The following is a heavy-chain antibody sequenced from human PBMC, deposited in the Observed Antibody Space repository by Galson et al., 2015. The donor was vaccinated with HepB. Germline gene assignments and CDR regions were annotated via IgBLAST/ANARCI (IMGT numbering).Heavy chain of an antibody. CDR2: INWNGGST. Sequence: SLRLSCAASGFTFDDYGMSWVRQAPGKGLEWVSGINWNGGSTGYADSVKGRFTISRDNAKNSLYLQMNSLRAEDTALYHCAREVSSYYDSSGYSYDWFDPWGQGTLVTVSS. J-gene: IGHJ5*02. CDR1: GFTFDDYG. D-gene: IGHD3-22*01. V-gene: IGHV3-20*01. CDR3: AREVSSYYDSSGYSYDWFDP.